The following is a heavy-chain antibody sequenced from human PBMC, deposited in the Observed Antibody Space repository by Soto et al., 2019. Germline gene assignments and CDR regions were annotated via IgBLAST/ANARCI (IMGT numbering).Heavy chain of an antibody. CDR1: GYTFTRSG. J-gene: IGHJ4*02. V-gene: IGHV1-69*06. CDR3: ARGSGDSSGYYPPGY. CDR2: IIPIFGTA. D-gene: IGHD3-22*01. Sequence: SVQVSCKASGYTFTRSGIRWARQAPGQGLALMGGIIPIFGTANYAKKFQGRVTITADKSTSTAYIELSSQRSEDTAVYYCARGSGDSSGYYPPGYWGQGTMVTVSS.